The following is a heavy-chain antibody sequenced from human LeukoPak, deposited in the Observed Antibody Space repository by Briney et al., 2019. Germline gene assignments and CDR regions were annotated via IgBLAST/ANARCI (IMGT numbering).Heavy chain of an antibody. CDR3: ARRGVGSTSAAFDI. D-gene: IGHD1-26*01. CDR1: GDSVSSNSAG. CDR2: TFYRSKWYN. V-gene: IGHV6-1*01. Sequence: SQTLSLTCAISGDSVSSNSAGWNWIRQSPSRGLEWLGRTFYRSKWYNDYAVSVKSRITINPDTSKNQFSLQLNSVTPEDTAVYYCARRGVGSTSAAFDIWGQGTMVTVSS. J-gene: IGHJ3*02.